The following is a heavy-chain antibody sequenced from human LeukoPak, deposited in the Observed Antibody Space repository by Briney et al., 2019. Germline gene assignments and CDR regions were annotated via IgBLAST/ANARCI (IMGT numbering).Heavy chain of an antibody. J-gene: IGHJ6*03. Sequence: SETLSLTCAVYGGSFSGYYWSWIRQPPGKGLEWIGEINHSGSTNYNPSLKSRVTISVGTSKNQFSLKLSSVTAADTAVYYCARGRGDSSSWYSYYYYYMDVWGKGTTVTVSS. V-gene: IGHV4-34*01. D-gene: IGHD6-13*01. CDR1: GGSFSGYY. CDR2: INHSGST. CDR3: ARGRGDSSSWYSYYYYYMDV.